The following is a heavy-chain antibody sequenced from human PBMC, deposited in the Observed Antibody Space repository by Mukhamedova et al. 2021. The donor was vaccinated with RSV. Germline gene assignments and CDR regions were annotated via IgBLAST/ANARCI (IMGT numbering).Heavy chain of an antibody. D-gene: IGHD2-21*01. CDR2: NDGSAE. CDR3: ARGCGGASRCYYFDN. Sequence: NDGSAEVYADSVRGRFTISRDNSKNTLYLQMNSLRSEDTAVYFCARGCGGASRCYYFDNWGQGTLVTVSS. V-gene: IGHV3-30*03. J-gene: IGHJ4*02.